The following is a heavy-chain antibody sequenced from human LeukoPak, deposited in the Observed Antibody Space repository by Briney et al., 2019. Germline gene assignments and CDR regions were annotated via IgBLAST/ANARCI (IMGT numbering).Heavy chain of an antibody. Sequence: PGGSLRLSCAASGFTFSSYSMNWVRQAPGKGLEWVSSISSSSSYIYYADSVKGRFTISRDNAKNSLYLQMNSLRAEDTAVYYCARDYYDSSGYSHSGGDYWGQGTLVTVSS. CDR2: ISSSSSYI. D-gene: IGHD3-22*01. CDR1: GFTFSSYS. CDR3: ARDYYDSSGYSHSGGDY. J-gene: IGHJ4*02. V-gene: IGHV3-21*01.